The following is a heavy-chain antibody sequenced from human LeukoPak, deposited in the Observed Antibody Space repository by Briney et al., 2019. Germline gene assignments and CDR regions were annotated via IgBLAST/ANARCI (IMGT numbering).Heavy chain of an antibody. V-gene: IGHV3-21*01. CDR1: GFTFSSYA. D-gene: IGHD6-6*01. J-gene: IGHJ3*02. CDR3: ARGKKQLVLDAFDI. Sequence: GGSLRLSCAASGFTFSSYAMSWVRQAPGKGLEWVSSISSSSSYIYYADSVKGRFTISRDNAKNSLYLQMNSLRAEDTAVYYCARGKKQLVLDAFDIWGQGTMVTVSS. CDR2: ISSSSSYI.